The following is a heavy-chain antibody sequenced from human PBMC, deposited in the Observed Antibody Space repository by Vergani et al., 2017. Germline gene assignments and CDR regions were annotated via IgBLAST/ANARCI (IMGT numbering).Heavy chain of an antibody. Sequence: QVQLQESGPGLVQPSQTLSLTCTASGGSINSHNYYWSWIRQPAGKGLEWSGRFHTSGSTNYNPSLKSRVTMSEDTSKNQFSLNLTSVTAADTAVYFCARGSCLGGSCYKPLFDYWGQGILVTVSS. CDR2: FHTSGST. CDR1: GGSINSHNYY. J-gene: IGHJ4*02. D-gene: IGHD2-15*01. V-gene: IGHV4-61*02. CDR3: ARGSCLGGSCYKPLFDY.